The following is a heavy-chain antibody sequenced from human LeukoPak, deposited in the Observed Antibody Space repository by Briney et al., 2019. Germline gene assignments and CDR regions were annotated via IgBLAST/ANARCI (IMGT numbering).Heavy chain of an antibody. CDR1: GGSSSGYY. V-gene: IGHV4-34*01. Sequence: SETLSLTCAVYGGSSSGYYWSWIRQPPGKGLEWIGEINHSGSTNYNPSLKSRVTISVDTSKNQFSLKLSSVTAADTAVYYCGSGSYYNPLGMDVWGQGTTVTVSS. CDR2: INHSGST. J-gene: IGHJ6*02. CDR3: GSGSYYNPLGMDV. D-gene: IGHD3-10*01.